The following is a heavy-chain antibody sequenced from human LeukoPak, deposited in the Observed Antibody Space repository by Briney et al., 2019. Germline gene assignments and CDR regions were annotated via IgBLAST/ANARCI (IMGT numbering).Heavy chain of an antibody. V-gene: IGHV3-33*01. D-gene: IGHD1-7*01. J-gene: IGHJ4*02. CDR3: ARDDGGDWNYDY. Sequence: GGSLRLSCAASGFTFSSSGMHWVRQAPGKGLEWVAVIWYDGSIKYYVDSVKGRFTISRDNSKNTLYLQMNSLRAEDTAVYCCARDDGGDWNYDYWGQGTLVTVSS. CDR1: GFTFSSSG. CDR2: IWYDGSIK.